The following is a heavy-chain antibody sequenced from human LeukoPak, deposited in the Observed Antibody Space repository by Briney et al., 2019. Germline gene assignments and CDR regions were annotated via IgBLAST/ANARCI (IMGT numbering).Heavy chain of an antibody. CDR1: GFTFSSYW. V-gene: IGHV3-7*01. CDR3: ARDLRGRAFSDYYGMDV. J-gene: IGHJ6*02. CDR2: IKQDGSEK. Sequence: GGSLRLSCAASGFTFSSYWMSWVRQAPGKGLEWVANIKQDGSEKYYVDSVKGRFTISRDNAKNSLYLQMNSLRAEDTAVYYCARDLRGRAFSDYYGMDVWGQGTTVTVSS.